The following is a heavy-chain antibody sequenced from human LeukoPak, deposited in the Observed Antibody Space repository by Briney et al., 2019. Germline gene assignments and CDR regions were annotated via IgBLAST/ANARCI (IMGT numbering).Heavy chain of an antibody. CDR3: ARSGRGNHYDFLV. J-gene: IGHJ4*02. V-gene: IGHV3-74*01. CDR2: INSDGSST. Sequence: GGSLRLSCAVSGFTFSSYWMHWVRHAPGKGLVWVSRINSDGSSTNYADSVKSRFTISRDNAKNTLYLQMNSLRAEDTAVYYCARSGRGNHYDFLVWGQGTLVTVSS. D-gene: IGHD3-3*01. CDR1: GFTFSSYW.